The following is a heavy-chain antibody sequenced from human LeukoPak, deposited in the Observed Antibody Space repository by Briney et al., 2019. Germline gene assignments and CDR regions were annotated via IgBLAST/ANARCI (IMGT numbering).Heavy chain of an antibody. CDR1: GFTLSSYA. CDR3: ATVAYYDFWSGYYGGLDP. D-gene: IGHD3-3*01. CDR2: ISGSGGST. J-gene: IGHJ5*02. V-gene: IGHV3-23*01. Sequence: PGGSLRLSCAASGFTLSSYAMSWVRQAPGKGLEWVSAISGSGGSTYYADSVKGRFTISRDNSKNTLYLQMNSLRAEDTAVYYCATVAYYDFWSGYYGGLDPWGQGTLVTVSS.